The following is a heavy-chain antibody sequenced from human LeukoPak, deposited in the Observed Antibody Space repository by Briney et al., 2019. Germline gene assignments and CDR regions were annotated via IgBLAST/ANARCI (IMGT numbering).Heavy chain of an antibody. CDR3: ASYYASGVSAYNYYGMDV. J-gene: IGHJ6*04. V-gene: IGHV4-38-2*01. D-gene: IGHD3-10*01. CDR1: GHSISTGYY. Sequence: PSETLSLTCAVSGHSISTGYYWGWIRQPPGKGLEWIGSMSHNRGTYYNPSLKSRVTISMDTSKNQISLRLTSVTAADTAVYYCASYYASGVSAYNYYGMDVRGKGTTVTVSS. CDR2: MSHNRGT.